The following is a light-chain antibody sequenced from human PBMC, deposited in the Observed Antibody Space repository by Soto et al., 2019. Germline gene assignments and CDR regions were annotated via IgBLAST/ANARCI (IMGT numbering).Light chain of an antibody. CDR1: QSVGSN. V-gene: IGKV3-15*01. Sequence: EIVMTQSPVTLSVSPGERAALSCRASQSVGSNFAWYQQRPGQAPRVLIYGTSTRATGVPARFSGSGSGTDFTLTISSLQSEDFAVYYCQQYNNWPYNFGQGTRLEIK. CDR3: QQYNNWPYN. J-gene: IGKJ2*01. CDR2: GTS.